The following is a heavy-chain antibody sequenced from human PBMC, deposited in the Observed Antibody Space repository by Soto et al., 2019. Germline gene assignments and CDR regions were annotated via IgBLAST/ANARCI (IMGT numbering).Heavy chain of an antibody. CDR3: GTDQWGGAFDI. CDR1: GFTLSKYW. Sequence: SLRLSCAAAGFTLSKYWMAWVRQTPGKGLEFVANIREDGKEINYVDSVKGRFTISRDNARNSLFLQMNSLRDDDTAVYYCGTDQWGGAFDIGGQGTMVTVPS. J-gene: IGHJ3*02. V-gene: IGHV3-7*01. D-gene: IGHD3-10*01. CDR2: IREDGKEI.